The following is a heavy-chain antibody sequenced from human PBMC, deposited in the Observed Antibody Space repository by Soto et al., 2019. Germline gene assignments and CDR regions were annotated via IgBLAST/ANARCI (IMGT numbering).Heavy chain of an antibody. CDR2: INPSGGRT. Sequence: QVQLVQSGAEVKKPGASVKVSCKASGYSFITYYLHWVRQAPGQGLEWMAIINPSGGRTTNAQKFQGRVTLTSETCASAVYLELSSLKADDTAEYYCATYCSGSNCPGPRNWGQGTLVTVSS. CDR3: ATYCSGSNCPGPRN. D-gene: IGHD2-15*01. J-gene: IGHJ3*01. CDR1: GYSFITYY. V-gene: IGHV1-46*03.